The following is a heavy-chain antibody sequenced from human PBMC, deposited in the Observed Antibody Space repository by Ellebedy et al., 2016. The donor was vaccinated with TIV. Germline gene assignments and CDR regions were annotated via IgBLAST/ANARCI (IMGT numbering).Heavy chain of an antibody. CDR1: GFKVDDYI. D-gene: IGHD6-19*01. V-gene: IGHV3-9*01. CDR3: ARVAGSSGSYRIDS. Sequence: SLKISCFTSGFKVDDYIMHWVRQVPGKGLQWVSSISWNGRSVAYVDSVKGRFTISRDNAKNSLYLQMNSLRAEDTSVYYCARVAGSSGSYRIDSWGQGALVTVSS. CDR2: ISWNGRSV. J-gene: IGHJ4*02.